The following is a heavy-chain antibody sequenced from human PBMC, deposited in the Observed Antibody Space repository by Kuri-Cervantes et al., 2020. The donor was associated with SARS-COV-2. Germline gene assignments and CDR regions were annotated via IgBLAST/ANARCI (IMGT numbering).Heavy chain of an antibody. CDR2: INSDGSST. J-gene: IGHJ4*02. Sequence: GGSLRLSCAASGFTFSNYWMHWVRQGPGKGLVWVSRINSDGSSTSYADSVKGRFTISRDNAKNMLYLQMNSLRAEDTAVYYCARPLMAGPHYFDFWGQGTLVTVSS. CDR1: GFTFSNYW. V-gene: IGHV3-74*01. D-gene: IGHD6-19*01. CDR3: ARPLMAGPHYFDF.